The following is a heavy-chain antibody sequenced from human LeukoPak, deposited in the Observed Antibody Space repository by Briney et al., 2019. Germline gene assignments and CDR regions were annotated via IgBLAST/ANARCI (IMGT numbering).Heavy chain of an antibody. CDR2: IYYSGST. Sequence: TLSLTCTVSGGSISSGGYYWSWIRQHPGQGLEWIGYIYYSGSTYYNPSLKSRVTISVDTSKNQFSLKLSSVTAADTAVYYCARDSSPYSSGWSGIGYWGQGTLVTVSS. V-gene: IGHV4-31*03. CDR1: GGSISSGGYY. J-gene: IGHJ4*02. CDR3: ARDSSPYSSGWSGIGY. D-gene: IGHD6-19*01.